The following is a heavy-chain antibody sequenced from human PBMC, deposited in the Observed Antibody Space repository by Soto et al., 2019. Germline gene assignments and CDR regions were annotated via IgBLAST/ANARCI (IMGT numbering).Heavy chain of an antibody. CDR1: GFTFSSYG. CDR2: ISYDGSNT. Sequence: GGSLRLSCVASGFTFSSYGMHWVRQAPGKGLEWVAIISYDGSNTYYADSVKGRFTISRDNSKNTLYLQMNSLRADDTAVYYCARDNGYDAATLDYWGQGTLVTVSS. J-gene: IGHJ4*02. V-gene: IGHV3-30*03. CDR3: ARDNGYDAATLDY. D-gene: IGHD5-12*01.